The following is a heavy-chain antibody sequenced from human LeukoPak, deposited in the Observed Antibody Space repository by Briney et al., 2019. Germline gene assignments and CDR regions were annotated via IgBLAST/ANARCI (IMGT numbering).Heavy chain of an antibody. CDR2: ISGSGGST. CDR1: GFTFSSYA. Sequence: GGSLRLSCAASGFTFSSYAMSWVRQAPGKGLEWVSAISGSGGSTYYADSVKGLFTISRDNSKNTLYLQMNSLRAEDTAVYYCAKAWFGEPKYNWFDPWGQGTLVTVSS. D-gene: IGHD3-10*01. J-gene: IGHJ5*02. V-gene: IGHV3-23*01. CDR3: AKAWFGEPKYNWFDP.